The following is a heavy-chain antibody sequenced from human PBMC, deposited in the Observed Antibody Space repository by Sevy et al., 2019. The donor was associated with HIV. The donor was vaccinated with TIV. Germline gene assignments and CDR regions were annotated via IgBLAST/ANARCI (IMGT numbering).Heavy chain of an antibody. CDR1: GYIFSDYN. Sequence: ASVKVSCKTTGYIFSDYNMHWVRQPPGQGLEWMALINPKSGVTIYAHNFRGRVSVTRDTSMSTAYMEMIGLTSDDTAVYYCVRGEINAPRTLLSFDIWGQGTMVTVSS. J-gene: IGHJ3*02. CDR2: INPKSGVT. D-gene: IGHD1-26*01. CDR3: VRGEINAPRTLLSFDI. V-gene: IGHV1-2*06.